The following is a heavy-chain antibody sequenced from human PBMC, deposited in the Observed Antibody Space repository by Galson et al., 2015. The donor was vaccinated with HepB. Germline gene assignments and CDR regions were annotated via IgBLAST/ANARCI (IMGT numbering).Heavy chain of an antibody. J-gene: IGHJ4*01. CDR2: ISHYNDNG. Sequence: SVKVSCKASGYTFRRYTISWLRQAPGQGLEWLGWISHYNDNGNSVQKVQGRVTMTTDTSTNTAYMELRSLKSDDTAMYYCARGGMATIGGPTFDYWGQGTLVTVSS. V-gene: IGHV1-18*01. CDR1: GYTFRRYT. D-gene: IGHD5-24*01. CDR3: ARGGMATIGGPTFDY.